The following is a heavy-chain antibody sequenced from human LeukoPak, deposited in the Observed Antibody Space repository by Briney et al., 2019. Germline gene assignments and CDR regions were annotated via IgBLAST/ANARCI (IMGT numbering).Heavy chain of an antibody. CDR2: ISSSGSTI. CDR3: ARDQAVTTVNWFDP. Sequence: GGSLRLSCAASGFTFSSYEMNWVRQAPGKGLEWVSYISSSGSTIYYADSVKGRFTISRDNSKNTLYLQMNSLRAEDTAVYYCARDQAVTTVNWFDPWGQGTLVTVSS. J-gene: IGHJ5*02. V-gene: IGHV3-48*03. CDR1: GFTFSSYE. D-gene: IGHD4-17*01.